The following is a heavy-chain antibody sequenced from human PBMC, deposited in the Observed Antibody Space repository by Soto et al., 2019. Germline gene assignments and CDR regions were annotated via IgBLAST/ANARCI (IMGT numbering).Heavy chain of an antibody. CDR1: GYTFTGYC. CDR3: ARDSIAVAGTPFYYFGMDV. J-gene: IGHJ6*02. V-gene: IGHV1-2*04. Sequence: ASVQXSCKASGYTFTGYCMHWVRQAPGQGLEWMGWINPNSGGTNYAQQFQGWVTMTRDTSISTAYMELSRLRSDDTAVYYCARDSIAVAGTPFYYFGMDVWGQETTVTVSS. D-gene: IGHD6-19*01. CDR2: INPNSGGT.